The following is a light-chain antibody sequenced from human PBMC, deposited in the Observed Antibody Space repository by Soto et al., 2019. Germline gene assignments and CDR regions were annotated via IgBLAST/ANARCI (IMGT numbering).Light chain of an antibody. CDR1: SSDVGGYNY. J-gene: IGLJ2*01. CDR3: SSYAGGNNLV. Sequence: QSALTQPPSASGSPGQSVTISCTGTSSDVGGYNYVSWYQQHPGKAPILMIYEVSKRPSGVPDRFSSSKSDNTASLTVSGLSAEDEADYSCSSYAGGNNLVFGGGTQLTVL. V-gene: IGLV2-8*01. CDR2: EVS.